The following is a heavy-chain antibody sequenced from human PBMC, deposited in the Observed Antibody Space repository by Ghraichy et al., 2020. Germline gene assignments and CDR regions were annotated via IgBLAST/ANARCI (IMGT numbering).Heavy chain of an antibody. J-gene: IGHJ4*02. CDR2: IYYSGST. V-gene: IGHV4-59*08. Sequence: SETLSLTCTVAGGSISSYYWSWIRQPPGKGLEWIGYIYYSGSTNFNPSLKSRVTISVDTSKNQFSPKLSSVTAADTAVYYCARHGYSSSWYLAYLGQGTLLTVSS. D-gene: IGHD6-13*01. CDR1: GGSISSYY. CDR3: ARHGYSSSWYLAY.